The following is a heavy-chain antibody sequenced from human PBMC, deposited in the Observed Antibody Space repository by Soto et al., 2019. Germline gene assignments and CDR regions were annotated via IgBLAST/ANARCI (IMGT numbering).Heavy chain of an antibody. CDR1: GFTFSSYW. V-gene: IGHV3-7*01. CDR2: IKQDESEK. J-gene: IGHJ6*02. D-gene: IGHD3-16*01. CDR3: AKELRGGFYGMDV. Sequence: EVQLVESGGGLAQPGGSLRVSCATSGFTFSSYWMSWVRQPPGKGLEWVATIKQDESEKYYVDSVKGRFTVSRDNARNSLYLQMNTLRAEDTAVYYCAKELRGGFYGMDVWGQGTTVTVSS.